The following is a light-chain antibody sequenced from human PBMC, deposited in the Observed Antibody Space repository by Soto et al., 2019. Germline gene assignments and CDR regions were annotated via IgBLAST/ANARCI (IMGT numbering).Light chain of an antibody. CDR2: AAS. CDR3: QQSYSAPFT. CDR1: QSISSC. Sequence: DIQMTQSPSSLSAFVGDRVTITCRASQSISSCLNWYQQEPGKAPKLLIYAASTLQSGAPSRFSCSESGTDFTLTISSLQPEDFATYYCQQSYSAPFTFGQGIKVEIK. V-gene: IGKV1-39*01. J-gene: IGKJ2*01.